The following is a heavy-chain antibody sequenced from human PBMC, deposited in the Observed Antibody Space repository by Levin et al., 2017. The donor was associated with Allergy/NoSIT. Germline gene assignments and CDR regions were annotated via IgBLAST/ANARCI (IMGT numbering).Heavy chain of an antibody. CDR3: ARCFSHNYYDILTGYYPFDY. Sequence: ASVKVSCKASGYTFTSYGISWVRQAPGQGLEWMGWISAYNGNTNYAQKLQGRVTMTTDTSTSTAYMELRSLRSDDTAVYYCARCFSHNYYDILTGYYPFDYWGQGTLVTVSS. J-gene: IGHJ4*02. CDR1: GYTFTSYG. D-gene: IGHD3-9*01. CDR2: ISAYNGNT. V-gene: IGHV1-18*01.